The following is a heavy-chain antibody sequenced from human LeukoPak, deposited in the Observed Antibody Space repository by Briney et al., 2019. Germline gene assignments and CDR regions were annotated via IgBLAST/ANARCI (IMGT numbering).Heavy chain of an antibody. Sequence: ASVKVSCKASGYNFNSYAMNWVRQAPGQGLEWMGWINTNTGNPTYAQGFTGRFVFSLDTSVSTAYLQINSLKAENTAVYYCARAGMGYCSGGRCYASSRYMDVWGKGTTVTVSS. D-gene: IGHD2-15*01. CDR1: GYNFNSYA. CDR2: INTNTGNP. J-gene: IGHJ6*03. CDR3: ARAGMGYCSGGRCYASSRYMDV. V-gene: IGHV7-4-1*02.